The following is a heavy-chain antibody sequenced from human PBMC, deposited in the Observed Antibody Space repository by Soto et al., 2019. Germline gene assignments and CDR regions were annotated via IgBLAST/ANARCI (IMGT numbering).Heavy chain of an antibody. V-gene: IGHV1-24*01. CDR1: GYTLTELS. CDR3: ATDYCSSTSCYGSGGAFDI. Sequence: GASVKVSCKVSGYTLTELSMHWVRQAPGKGLERMGGFDPEDGETIYAQKFQGRVTMTEDTSTDTAYMELSSLRSEDTAVYYCATDYCSSTSCYGSGGAFDIWGQGTMVTVSS. D-gene: IGHD2-2*01. CDR2: FDPEDGET. J-gene: IGHJ3*02.